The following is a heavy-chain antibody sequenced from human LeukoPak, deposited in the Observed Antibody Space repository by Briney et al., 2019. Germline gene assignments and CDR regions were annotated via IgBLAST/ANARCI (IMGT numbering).Heavy chain of an antibody. J-gene: IGHJ5*01. V-gene: IGHV3-7*01. CDR3: VRGGTYWTVS. CDR1: GFVFSASY. CDR2: IKPDGSEK. Sequence: PGGSLRLSCAASGFVFSASYMSWVRKAPGKGLEWVATIKPDGSEKYHVYSVSGRFTISRDNTNDSLFLQMNSLRVDDTAVYYCVRGGTYWTVSWGQGTLVNVS.